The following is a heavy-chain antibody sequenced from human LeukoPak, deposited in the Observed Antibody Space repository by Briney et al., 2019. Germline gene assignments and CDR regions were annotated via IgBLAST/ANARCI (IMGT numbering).Heavy chain of an antibody. CDR2: IYTSGST. D-gene: IGHD2-15*01. CDR1: GGSISSYY. J-gene: IGHJ5*02. Sequence: KTSETLSLTCTVSGGSISSYYWGWIRQTAGKGLEWIRRIYTSGSTNYNPSLKSRVTMSVDTSKNQFSLKLSSVTAADTAVYYCARDPLHYCSGGSCYEYNWFDPWGQGTLVTVSS. CDR3: ARDPLHYCSGGSCYEYNWFDP. V-gene: IGHV4-4*07.